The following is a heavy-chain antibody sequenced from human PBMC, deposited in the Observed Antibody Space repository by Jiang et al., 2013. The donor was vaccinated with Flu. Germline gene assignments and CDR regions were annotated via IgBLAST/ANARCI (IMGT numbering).Heavy chain of an antibody. CDR3: AIYTITFGGVDPYGMDV. D-gene: IGHD3-16*01. V-gene: IGHV3-23*01. Sequence: VQLLESGGGLVQPGGSLRLSCAASGFTFSSYAMSWVRQAPGKGLEWVSAISGSGGSTYYADSVKGRFTISRDNSKNTLYLQMNSLRAEDTAVYYCAIYTITFGGVDPYGMDVWGQGTTVT. CDR1: GFTFSSYA. CDR2: ISGSGGST. J-gene: IGHJ6*02.